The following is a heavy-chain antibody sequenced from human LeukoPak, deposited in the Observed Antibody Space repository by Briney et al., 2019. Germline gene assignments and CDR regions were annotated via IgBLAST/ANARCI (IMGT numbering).Heavy chain of an antibody. Sequence: PSGTPSPPRAVYGGSFSGFYWSWVPQPPGEGGGWSGGNNHRGSTNYNPSLKSRVTISVDTSKNQFSLKLSSVTAADTAVYYCASLPKGRRFDYGDYVLRGYVWGKGTTVTVSS. CDR1: GGSFSGFY. D-gene: IGHD4-17*01. CDR3: ASLPKGRRFDYGDYVLRGYV. CDR2: NNHRGST. J-gene: IGHJ6*04. V-gene: IGHV4-34*01.